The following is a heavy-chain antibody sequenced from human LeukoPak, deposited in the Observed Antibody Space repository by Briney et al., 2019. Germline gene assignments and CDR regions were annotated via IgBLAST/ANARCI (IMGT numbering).Heavy chain of an antibody. D-gene: IGHD4-17*01. J-gene: IGHJ4*02. CDR2: ISYDGSNK. CDR3: AKSGSNDYGDLDY. Sequence: GGSLRLSCAASGFTFSSYSMNWVRQAPGKGLEWVAVISYDGSNKYYADSVKGRFTISRDNSKNTLYLQMNSLRAEDTAVYYCAKSGSNDYGDLDYWGQGTLVTVSS. CDR1: GFTFSSYS. V-gene: IGHV3-30*18.